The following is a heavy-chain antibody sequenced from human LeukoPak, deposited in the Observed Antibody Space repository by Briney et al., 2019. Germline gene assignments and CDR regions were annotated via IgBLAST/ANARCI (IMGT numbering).Heavy chain of an antibody. J-gene: IGHJ4*02. CDR1: GYTFTGYY. Sequence: GASVKVSCKASGYTFTGYYMHWVRQAPGQGLEWMGWINPNSGGTNYAQKFQGRVTMNRDTSISTAYMELSRLRSDDTAVYYCARDQTFSGMLDYWGQGTLVTVSS. D-gene: IGHD6-25*01. CDR3: ARDQTFSGMLDY. V-gene: IGHV1-2*02. CDR2: INPNSGGT.